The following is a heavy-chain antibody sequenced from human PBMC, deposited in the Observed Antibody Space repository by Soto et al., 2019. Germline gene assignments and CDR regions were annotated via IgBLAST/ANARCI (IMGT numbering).Heavy chain of an antibody. CDR2: ISAYNGNT. V-gene: IGHV1-18*01. CDR3: AREAAAAEEFDY. J-gene: IGHJ4*02. D-gene: IGHD2-2*01. CDR1: GYTFTSYG. Sequence: GASVKVSCKASGYTFTSYGISWVRQAPGQGLEWMGWISAYNGNTNYAQKFQGWVTMTRDTSISTAYMELSRLRSDDTAVCYCAREAAAAEEFDYWGQGTLVTVS.